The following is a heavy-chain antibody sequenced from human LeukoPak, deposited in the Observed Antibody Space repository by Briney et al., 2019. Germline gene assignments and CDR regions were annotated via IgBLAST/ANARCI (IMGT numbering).Heavy chain of an antibody. CDR3: ARILAVASFHPFDY. CDR2: ISSSSSYT. J-gene: IGHJ4*02. Sequence: GGSLRLSCAAAGFTFSDYYMNWIRQAPGKGLEWVSYISSSSSYTNYADSVKGRSTISRDNAKKSLYLQMNSPRAEDTAVYYCARILAVASFHPFDYWGQGTLVTVSS. CDR1: GFTFSDYY. D-gene: IGHD6-19*01. V-gene: IGHV3-11*03.